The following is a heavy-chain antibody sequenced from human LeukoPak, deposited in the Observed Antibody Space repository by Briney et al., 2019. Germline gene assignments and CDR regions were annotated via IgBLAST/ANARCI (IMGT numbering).Heavy chain of an antibody. Sequence: GGSLRLSCAASGFTFSSYAMSWVRQAPGKGLEWVSAISGSGGSTYYADSVKGRFTISRDNSKNTLYLQMNSLIAEDTAVYYCAKVSSHYYYGMDVWGQGTTVTVSS. J-gene: IGHJ6*02. CDR2: ISGSGGST. CDR1: GFTFSSYA. CDR3: AKVSSHYYYGMDV. V-gene: IGHV3-23*01.